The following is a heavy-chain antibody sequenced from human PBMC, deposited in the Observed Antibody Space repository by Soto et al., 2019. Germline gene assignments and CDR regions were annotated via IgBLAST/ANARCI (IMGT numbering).Heavy chain of an antibody. CDR1: GFSLSSTRVG. J-gene: IGHJ3*02. D-gene: IGHD3-16*02. CDR2: IYWDDDK. CDR3: AHLMITFGGVVEDDAFDT. Sequence: QITLKESGPTLVQPTQTLTLTCTFSGFSLSSTRVGVGWIRQPPGKALEWLAVIYWDDDKRYSPSLRNRLTITKDTSKNQVVLTMTNMDPVDTATYYCAHLMITFGGVVEDDAFDTWGQWTMVTVSS. V-gene: IGHV2-5*02.